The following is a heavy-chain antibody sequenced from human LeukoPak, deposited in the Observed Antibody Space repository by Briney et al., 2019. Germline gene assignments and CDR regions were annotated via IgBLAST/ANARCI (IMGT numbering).Heavy chain of an antibody. Sequence: ASLKGSCKVVAYDFTGYPIHWVRQAPGQGPEWMGRLNPHTGHAHSAFKFQGRVTITRDTSSNTACMEVTRLTSDDTAVYYCARLYYYGSGSYPDYWGQGTLVTVSS. J-gene: IGHJ4*02. D-gene: IGHD3-10*01. V-gene: IGHV1-2*06. CDR1: AYDFTGYP. CDR3: ARLYYYGSGSYPDY. CDR2: LNPHTGHA.